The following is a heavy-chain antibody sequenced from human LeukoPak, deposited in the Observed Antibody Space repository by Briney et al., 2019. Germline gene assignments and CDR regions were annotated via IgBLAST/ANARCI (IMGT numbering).Heavy chain of an antibody. CDR1: GYTFTSYG. V-gene: IGHV1-18*01. CDR3: AREEAVAGQNDYYYMDV. D-gene: IGHD6-19*01. Sequence: ASVKVSCKASGYTFTSYGISWVRQAPGQGLEWMGWISAYNGNTHYAQKLQGRVTMTTDTSTSTAYMELRSLRSDDTAVYYCAREEAVAGQNDYYYMDVWGKGTTVTISS. CDR2: ISAYNGNT. J-gene: IGHJ6*03.